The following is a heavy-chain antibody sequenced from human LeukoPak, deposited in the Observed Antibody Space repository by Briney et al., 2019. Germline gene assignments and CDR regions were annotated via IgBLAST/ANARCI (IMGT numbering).Heavy chain of an antibody. CDR2: ISGSGGST. CDR1: GFTFSSYA. J-gene: IGHJ4*02. Sequence: GGSLRLSCAASGFTFSSYAMSWVRQAPGKGLEWVSAISGSGGSTYYADSVKGRFTISRDNSKNTLYLQMNSLRAEDAAVYYCAKDLSTITNWNYVEGYYWGQGTLVTVSS. D-gene: IGHD1-7*01. CDR3: AKDLSTITNWNYVEGYY. V-gene: IGHV3-23*01.